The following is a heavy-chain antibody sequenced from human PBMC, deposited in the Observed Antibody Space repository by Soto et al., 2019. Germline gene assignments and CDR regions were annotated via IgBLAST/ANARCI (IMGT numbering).Heavy chain of an antibody. D-gene: IGHD6-19*01. J-gene: IGHJ6*02. CDR1: GFTFSDYY. CDR3: ARELREIAVAGNRTTHYGMDV. V-gene: IGHV3-11*01. CDR2: ISSSGSTI. Sequence: GGSLRLSCAASGFTFSDYYMSWIRQAPGKGLEWVSYISSSGSTIYYADSVKGRFTISRDNAKNSLYLQMNSLRAEDTAVYYCARELREIAVAGNRTTHYGMDVWGQGTTVTVSS.